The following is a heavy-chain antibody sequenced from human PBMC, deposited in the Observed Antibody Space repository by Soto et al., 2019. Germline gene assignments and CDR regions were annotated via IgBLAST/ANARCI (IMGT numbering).Heavy chain of an antibody. CDR1: GFTFSSYA. D-gene: IGHD2-15*01. Sequence: GGSLRLSCASSGFTFSSYAMHWVRQAPGKGLEWVSAISGSGTTAYYADSVKGRFIFSRDNPKNTMYLQMNSLRAEDTAVYYCAREIFYWGQGTLVTVSS. CDR2: ISGSGTTA. CDR3: AREIFY. V-gene: IGHV3-23*01. J-gene: IGHJ4*02.